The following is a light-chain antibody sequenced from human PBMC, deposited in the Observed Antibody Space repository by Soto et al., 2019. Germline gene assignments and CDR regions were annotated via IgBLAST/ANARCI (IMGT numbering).Light chain of an antibody. V-gene: IGLV2-23*01. CDR2: EDI. CDR3: CSYAGSSSYV. Sequence: QSVLTQPASVSGSPGQSITISCTGPSSDVGSYSLVSWYQHHPGKAPQLMIYEDIKRPSGVSNRSSGSKSGNTASLTISGLQAEDEADYYCCSYAGSSSYVFGTGTKVTVL. J-gene: IGLJ1*01. CDR1: SSDVGSYSL.